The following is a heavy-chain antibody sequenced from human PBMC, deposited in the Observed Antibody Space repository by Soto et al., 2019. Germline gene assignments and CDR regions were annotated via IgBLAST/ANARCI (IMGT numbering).Heavy chain of an antibody. J-gene: IGHJ3*02. V-gene: IGHV4-61*01. CDR1: GGSVSSGSYY. CDR3: ARDVWYYDSSGMDFYI. Sequence: QVQLQESGPGLVKPSETLSLTCTVSGGSVSSGSYYWSWIRQPPGKVLEWMGYIYYSGSTNYNPSLKGRVTISVDQSTNQFSLKLRYVAAADTDVYYCARDVWYYDSSGMDFYICGQGTMVTVSS. CDR2: IYYSGST. D-gene: IGHD3-22*01.